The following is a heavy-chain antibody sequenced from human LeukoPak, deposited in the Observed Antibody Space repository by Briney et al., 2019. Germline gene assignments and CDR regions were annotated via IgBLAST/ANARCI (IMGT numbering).Heavy chain of an antibody. V-gene: IGHV1-24*01. Sequence: ASVKVSCTVSVYTLTELSMHWVRQAPGKGLEWMGGFDPEDGETIYAQKFQGRVTMTEDTSTDTAYMELSSLRSEDTAVYYCATVDCGGDCYSYWGQGTLVTVSS. CDR2: FDPEDGET. D-gene: IGHD2-21*02. CDR1: VYTLTELS. CDR3: ATVDCGGDCYSY. J-gene: IGHJ4*02.